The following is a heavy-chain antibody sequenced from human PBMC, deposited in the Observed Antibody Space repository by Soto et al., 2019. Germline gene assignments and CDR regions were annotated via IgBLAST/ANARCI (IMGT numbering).Heavy chain of an antibody. Sequence: GGSLRLSCVASGFTFSDFGMHWVRQVPGKGLEWLAVISEDAETDFHADSVKGRFTVSRDNFKGTLYLQMNSLTKDDLAVYFCAKAPFRRPYYFYGVDVWGQGTTVTVSS. J-gene: IGHJ6*02. CDR2: ISEDAETD. V-gene: IGHV3-30*18. CDR1: GFTFSDFG. D-gene: IGHD3-10*01. CDR3: AKAPFRRPYYFYGVDV.